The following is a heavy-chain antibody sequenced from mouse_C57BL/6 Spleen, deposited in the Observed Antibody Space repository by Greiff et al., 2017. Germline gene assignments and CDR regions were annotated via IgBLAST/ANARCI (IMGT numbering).Heavy chain of an antibody. CDR3: AREEYYYGSSYDYYAMDY. Sequence: VKLQESGPELVKPGASVKISCKASGYAFSSSWMNWVKQRPGKGLEWIGRIYPGDGDTNYNGKFKGKATLTADKSSSTAYMQLSSLTSEDSAVYFCAREEYYYGSSYDYYAMDYWGQGTSVTVSS. CDR2: IYPGDGDT. D-gene: IGHD1-1*01. J-gene: IGHJ4*01. CDR1: GYAFSSSW. V-gene: IGHV1-82*01.